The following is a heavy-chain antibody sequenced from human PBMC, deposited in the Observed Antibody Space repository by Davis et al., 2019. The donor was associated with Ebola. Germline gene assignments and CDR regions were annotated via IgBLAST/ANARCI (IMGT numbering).Heavy chain of an antibody. V-gene: IGHV7-4-1*02. Sequence: AASVKVSCKASGYTFTSYYMHWVRQAPGQGLEWMGWINTNTGNPTYAQGFTGRFVFSLDTPVSTAYLQISSLKAEDTAVYYCASADPRYCSSTSCPRYFGAFDIWGQGTMVTVSS. CDR2: INTNTGNP. D-gene: IGHD2-2*01. J-gene: IGHJ3*02. CDR3: ASADPRYCSSTSCPRYFGAFDI. CDR1: GYTFTSYY.